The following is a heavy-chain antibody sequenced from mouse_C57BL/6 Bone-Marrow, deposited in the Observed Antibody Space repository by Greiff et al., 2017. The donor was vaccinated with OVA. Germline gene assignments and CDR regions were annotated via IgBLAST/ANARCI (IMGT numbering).Heavy chain of an antibody. Sequence: EVKLMESGGDLVKPGGSLKLSCAASGFTFSSYGMSWVRQTPDKRLEWVATISSGGSYTYYPDSVKGRFTISRDNAKNTLYLQMSSLKSEDTAIYYCAREKVYYYGSYAMDYWGQGTSVTVSS. CDR3: AREKVYYYGSYAMDY. D-gene: IGHD1-1*01. J-gene: IGHJ4*01. CDR2: ISSGGSYT. V-gene: IGHV5-6*01. CDR1: GFTFSSYG.